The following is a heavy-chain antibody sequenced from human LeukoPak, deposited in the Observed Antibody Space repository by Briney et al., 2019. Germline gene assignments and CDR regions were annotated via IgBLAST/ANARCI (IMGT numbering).Heavy chain of an antibody. CDR2: ISAYNGNT. Sequence: ASVKVSCTASGYTFTSYGISWVRQAPGQGLEWMGWISAYNGNTNYAQKLEGRVTMTTDTSTSTAYMELRSLRSDDTAVYYCAGDSNSTPADYWGQGALVTVSS. V-gene: IGHV1-18*01. D-gene: IGHD2-15*01. CDR1: GYTFTSYG. J-gene: IGHJ4*02. CDR3: AGDSNSTPADY.